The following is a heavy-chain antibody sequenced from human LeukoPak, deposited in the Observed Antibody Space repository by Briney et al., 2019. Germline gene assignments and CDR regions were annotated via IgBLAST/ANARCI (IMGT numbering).Heavy chain of an antibody. CDR1: GFTFSSYA. CDR3: ARVGDDDFWSGYAHFDY. Sequence: PGGSLRLSCAASGFTFSSYAMHWVRQAPGKGLEWVAVISYDESNKYYADSVKGRFTISRDNSKNTLYLQMNSLRAEDTAVYYCARVGDDDFWSGYAHFDYWGQGTLVTVSS. V-gene: IGHV3-30*04. D-gene: IGHD3-3*01. CDR2: ISYDESNK. J-gene: IGHJ4*02.